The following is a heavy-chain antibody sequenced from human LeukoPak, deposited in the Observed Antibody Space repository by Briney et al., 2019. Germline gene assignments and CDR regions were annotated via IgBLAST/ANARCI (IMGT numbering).Heavy chain of an antibody. CDR2: ISDSGSN. CDR3: ARHSRRLGAAGTLDS. CDR1: RASINNYH. V-gene: IGHV4-59*01. Sequence: PSETLSLTCTVSRASINNYHWSWIRQPPGKGLEWIGTISDSGSNNYNTSLKSRVFFSEDTSKNYLSLNLTSVTVADTAVHYCARHSRRLGAAGTLDSWGLGTLVVVS. D-gene: IGHD6-13*01. J-gene: IGHJ4*02.